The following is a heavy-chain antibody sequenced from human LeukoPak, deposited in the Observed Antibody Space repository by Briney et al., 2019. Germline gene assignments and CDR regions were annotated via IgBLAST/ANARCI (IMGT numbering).Heavy chain of an antibody. CDR3: AKGGPEVGYSYGYPFGY. D-gene: IGHD5-18*01. CDR1: GDSISNNNYH. Sequence: SETLSLTCIVSGDSISNNNYHWGWIRQPPGKGLEWIASIYYRGNTYYNPSLKSRGTISVDTSKNQFSLRLSSVTAADTAVYYCAKGGPEVGYSYGYPFGYWGQGTLVTVSS. CDR2: IYYRGNT. J-gene: IGHJ4*02. V-gene: IGHV4-39*07.